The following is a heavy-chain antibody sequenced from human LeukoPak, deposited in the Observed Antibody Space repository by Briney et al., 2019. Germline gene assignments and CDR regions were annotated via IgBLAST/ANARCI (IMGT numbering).Heavy chain of an antibody. J-gene: IGHJ6*02. CDR2: ISFDGRNK. V-gene: IGHV3-30*04. Sequence: PGGSLRLSCAASGFTFSSYAMHWVRQAPGKGVEWVAVISFDGRNKYYADSVKGRFTISRDNSKNTLYVQMNSLRAEDTAVYYCARDRRYCSSTSCRQYYYYYGMDVWGQGTTVTVSS. D-gene: IGHD2-2*01. CDR3: ARDRRYCSSTSCRQYYYYYGMDV. CDR1: GFTFSSYA.